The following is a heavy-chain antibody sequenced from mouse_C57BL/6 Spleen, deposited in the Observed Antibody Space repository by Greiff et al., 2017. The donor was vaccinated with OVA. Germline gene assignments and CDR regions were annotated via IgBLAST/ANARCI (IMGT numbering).Heavy chain of an antibody. D-gene: IGHD1-1*01. V-gene: IGHV1-55*01. CDR2: IYPGSGST. J-gene: IGHJ2*01. Sequence: QVQLQQPGAELVKPGASVKMSCKASGYTFTSYWITWVKQRPGQGLEWIGDIYPGSGSTNYNEKFKSKATLTVDTSSSTAYMQLSSLTSEDSAVYYCARGLFITTVVADYFDYWGQGTTLTVSS. CDR3: ARGLFITTVVADYFDY. CDR1: GYTFTSYW.